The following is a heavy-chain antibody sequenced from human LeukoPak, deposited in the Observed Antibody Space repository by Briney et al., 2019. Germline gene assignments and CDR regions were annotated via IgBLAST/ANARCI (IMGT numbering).Heavy chain of an antibody. CDR3: ARDMRSMVRGVIHFDY. CDR1: GFTFSTYS. Sequence: GGSLRLSCAASGFTFSTYSMNWVRPAPGKGLEWVSYISSSSNSIYYADSVKGRFTISRDSAKNSLYLQMNSLRAEDTAVYYCARDMRSMVRGVIHFDYWGQGTLVTVSS. CDR2: ISSSSNSI. D-gene: IGHD3-10*01. V-gene: IGHV3-48*01. J-gene: IGHJ4*02.